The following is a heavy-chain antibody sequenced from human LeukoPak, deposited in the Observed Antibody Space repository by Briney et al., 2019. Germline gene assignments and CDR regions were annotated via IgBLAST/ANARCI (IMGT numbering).Heavy chain of an antibody. CDR3: ARDQKAIYYYGMDV. CDR2: ISYDGSNK. V-gene: IGHV3-30*04. J-gene: IGHJ6*02. CDR1: GFTFSSYA. Sequence: GRSLRLSCAASGFTFSSYAMHWVRQAPGKGLEWVAVISYDGSNKYYADSVKGRFTISRDNSKNTLYLQMNSLRAEDTAVYYCARDQKAIYYYGMDVWGQGTTVTVSS.